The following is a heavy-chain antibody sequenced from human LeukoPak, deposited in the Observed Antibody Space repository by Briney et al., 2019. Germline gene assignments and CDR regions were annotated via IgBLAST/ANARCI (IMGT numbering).Heavy chain of an antibody. J-gene: IGHJ3*02. CDR1: GYTSTGYY. CDR3: ARAGDYYDSSGHHDAFDI. Sequence: ASVKVSCKASGYTSTGYYMHSVRQAPGQGREWMGRINPNSGGTNYAQKLQGRVTMTRDTSIRTAYMELSRLRSDDTAVYYCARAGDYYDSSGHHDAFDIWGQGTMVTVSS. D-gene: IGHD3-22*01. V-gene: IGHV1-2*06. CDR2: INPNSGGT.